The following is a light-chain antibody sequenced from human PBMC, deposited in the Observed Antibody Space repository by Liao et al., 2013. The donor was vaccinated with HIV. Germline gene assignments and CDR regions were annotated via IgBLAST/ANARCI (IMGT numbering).Light chain of an antibody. CDR2: YDS. Sequence: SYVLTQPPSVSVAPGKTARITCGGNNIGSKSVHWYQQKPGQAPVLVIYYDSDRPSGIPERFSGSNSGNTATLTISRVEAGDEADYYCQVWDSSTAGVFGTGTKVTVL. J-gene: IGLJ1*01. CDR1: NIGSKS. CDR3: QVWDSSTAGV. V-gene: IGLV3-21*01.